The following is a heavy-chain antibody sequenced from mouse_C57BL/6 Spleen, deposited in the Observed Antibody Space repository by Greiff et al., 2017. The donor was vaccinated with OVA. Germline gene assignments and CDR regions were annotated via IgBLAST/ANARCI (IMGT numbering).Heavy chain of an antibody. CDR1: GFTFSDYG. V-gene: IGHV5-17*01. CDR2: ISSGSSTI. Sequence: EVQVVESGGGLVKPGGSLKLSCAASGFTFSDYGMHWVRQAPEKGLEWVAYISSGSSTIYYADTVKGRFTISRDNAKHTLFLQMTSLRSEDTAMYYCDRSHLNYYGSLYAMDYWGQGTLVTVSS. D-gene: IGHD1-1*01. CDR3: DRSHLNYYGSLYAMDY. J-gene: IGHJ4*01.